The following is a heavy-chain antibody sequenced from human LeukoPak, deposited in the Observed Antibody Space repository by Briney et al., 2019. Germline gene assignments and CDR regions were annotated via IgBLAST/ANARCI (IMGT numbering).Heavy chain of an antibody. CDR2: INGGKGNT. D-gene: IGHD2-21*01. J-gene: IGHJ4*02. CDR1: GYTFSNYA. Sequence: ASVKVSCKASGYTFSNYAIHWVRQAPGQRLEWMGWINGGKGNTKYSQRFQGRVTITRDTSASTAYMELSSLRFEDTAVYYCARKQISWVVYSFTYGGKGTLFTVSS. V-gene: IGHV1-3*01. CDR3: ARKQISWVVYSFTY.